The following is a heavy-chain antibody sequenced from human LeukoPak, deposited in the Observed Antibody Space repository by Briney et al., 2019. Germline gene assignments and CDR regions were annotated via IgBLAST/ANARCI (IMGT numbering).Heavy chain of an antibody. CDR2: ISWDGSDK. CDR1: GFTFSSYG. V-gene: IGHV3-30*03. J-gene: IGHJ4*02. CDR3: VRQAQEDY. Sequence: GRSLRLSCAASGFTFSSYGMHWVRQAPDTGLEWVAVISWDGSDKYYADSVKGRFTISRDNSKNTLYLQMDSLRSEDTGVYYCVRQAQEDYWGQGTLVTVSS.